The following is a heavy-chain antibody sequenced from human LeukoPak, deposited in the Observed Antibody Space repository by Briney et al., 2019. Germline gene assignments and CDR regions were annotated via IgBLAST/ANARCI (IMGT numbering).Heavy chain of an antibody. CDR2: ILYNGSNK. J-gene: IGHJ4*02. CDR1: GFTFSSSG. D-gene: IGHD3-10*01. CDR3: VRGGWGSSVHFDT. V-gene: IGHV3-33*01. Sequence: GGSLRLSCAASGFTFSSSGMHWVRQAPGKGLEWVAVILYNGSNKYYADSVKGRFTISRDNSKNTLYLQMNSLGAEDTAVYYCVRGGWGSSVHFDTWGQGALVTVSS.